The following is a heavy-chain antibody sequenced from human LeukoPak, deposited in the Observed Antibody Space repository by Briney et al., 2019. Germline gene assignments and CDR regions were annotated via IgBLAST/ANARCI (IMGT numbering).Heavy chain of an antibody. CDR2: IYTSGST. CDR1: GGSISRYY. V-gene: IGHV4-4*07. CDR3: ARDASSGGWYSKY. J-gene: IGHJ4*02. Sequence: SETLSLTCTVSGGSISRYYWSWIRQPAGKGLEWIGRIYTSGSTNYNPSLKSRVTMSVDTSKNQFSLKLSSVTAADTAVYYCARDASSGGWYSKYWSQGTLVTVSS. D-gene: IGHD6-19*01.